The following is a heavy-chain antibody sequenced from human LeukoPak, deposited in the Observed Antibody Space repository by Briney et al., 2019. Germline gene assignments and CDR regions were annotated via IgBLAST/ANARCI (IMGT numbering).Heavy chain of an antibody. CDR2: ISGSGGGT. J-gene: IGHJ4*02. Sequence: GGSLRLSCAASGFTFSTYAMSWVRQAPGMGLEWVSTISGSGGGTYYADSVKGRFIISRDNSKNTLYLQMNSLRAEDTAVYYCAKPHSGWYYFDYWGQGTLVTVSS. D-gene: IGHD6-19*01. CDR3: AKPHSGWYYFDY. CDR1: GFTFSTYA. V-gene: IGHV3-23*01.